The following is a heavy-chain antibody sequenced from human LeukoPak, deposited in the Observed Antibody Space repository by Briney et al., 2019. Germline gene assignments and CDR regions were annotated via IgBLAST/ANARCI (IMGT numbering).Heavy chain of an antibody. V-gene: IGHV3-7*01. Sequence: QPGGSLRLSCAASGLTFSRYWMSWVRQAPGKGLEWVASTKEDGSEKYYVDSVKGRLTISRDNTKNSLFLQMNSLRDEDTARYYCAREGEGYMDVWGKGTTVTVSS. CDR3: AREGEGYMDV. CDR1: GLTFSRYW. CDR2: TKEDGSEK. J-gene: IGHJ6*03. D-gene: IGHD1-26*01.